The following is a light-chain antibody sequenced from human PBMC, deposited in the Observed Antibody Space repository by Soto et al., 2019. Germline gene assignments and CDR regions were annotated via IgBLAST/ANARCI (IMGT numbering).Light chain of an antibody. CDR3: SSYAGSNNQV. J-gene: IGLJ1*01. Sequence: QSALTQPPSASGSPGQSVTISCTGTSSDVGGYNYVSWYQQHPGRAPKLMIYEVSKRPSGVPDRCSGSKSGNTASLTVSGLQTEDEADYYCSSYAGSNNQVFGTGTQLTVL. CDR2: EVS. V-gene: IGLV2-8*01. CDR1: SSDVGGYNY.